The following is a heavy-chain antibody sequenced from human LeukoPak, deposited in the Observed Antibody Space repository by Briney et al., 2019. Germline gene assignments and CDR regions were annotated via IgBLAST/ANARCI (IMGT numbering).Heavy chain of an antibody. Sequence: GESLRISWQGSGSTSANYSISWARQMPGKGLEWRGRIDPSDSYTDYSPSFQGHVTISAAKSISASYLQCNSLKACDNVVYYCAIPDWSGGNCYLLPCWRRGRLVAVSS. CDR3: AIPDWSGGNCYLLPC. V-gene: IGHV5-10-1*01. CDR1: GSTSANYS. CDR2: IDPSDSYT. J-gene: IGHJ4*02. D-gene: IGHD2-15*01.